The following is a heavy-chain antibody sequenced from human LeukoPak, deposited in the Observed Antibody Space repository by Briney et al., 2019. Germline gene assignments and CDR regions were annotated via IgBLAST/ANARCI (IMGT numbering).Heavy chain of an antibody. V-gene: IGHV1-2*02. J-gene: IGHJ4*02. CDR2: INPNSGT. CDR3: ARLNWNDVPPAY. CDR1: GYIFTGYN. Sequence: ASVKVSCKASGYIFTGYNIHWVRQAPGQGLEWLGWINPNSGTNYGQKFQGRVTMTRDTSISTAYLELSSLRSDDTAIYYCARLNWNDVPPAYWGQGTLVTVSS. D-gene: IGHD1-20*01.